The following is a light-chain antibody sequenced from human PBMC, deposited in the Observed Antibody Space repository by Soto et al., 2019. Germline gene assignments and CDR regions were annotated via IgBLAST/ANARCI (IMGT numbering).Light chain of an antibody. CDR3: QQYGKWPRT. CDR1: QRGTSRN. Sequence: TQTPSAHAVSTHPRVALSCRASQRGTSRNLAWYQQKPGQAPRLLIYGASARATGIPDRFSGRGSGTEYTLTISRLQSEDFAVYYCQQYGKWPRTFGQGTKVDIK. V-gene: IGKV3-20*01. CDR2: GAS. J-gene: IGKJ1*01.